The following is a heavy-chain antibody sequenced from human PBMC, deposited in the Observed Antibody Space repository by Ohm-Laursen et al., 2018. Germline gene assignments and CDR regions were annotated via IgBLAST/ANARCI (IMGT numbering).Heavy chain of an antibody. V-gene: IGHV3-53*01. CDR2: IYSGGST. J-gene: IGHJ4*02. CDR3: VRGLFGADY. Sequence: SLRLSCAAAGFTVSSNYMSWVRQAPGKGLEWVSVIYSGGSTYYADSVKGRFTMSRDNAKNTLYLEMNSLRAEDTAMYYCVRGLFGADYWGQGTLVTVSS. CDR1: GFTVSSNY. D-gene: IGHD3-3*01.